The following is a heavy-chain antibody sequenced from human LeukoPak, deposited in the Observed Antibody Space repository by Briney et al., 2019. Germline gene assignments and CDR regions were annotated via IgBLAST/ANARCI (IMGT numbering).Heavy chain of an antibody. D-gene: IGHD2-21*02. CDR3: ARSDYCGGDCYSSLSNY. Sequence: KPGGSLRLSCAASGFTFRSYSMNWVRQAPGKGLEWVSSISISSSYIYYADSVKGRFTISRDNAKISLYLQMNSLRAEDTAVYFCARSDYCGGDCYSSLSNYWGQGTLVTVSS. J-gene: IGHJ4*02. V-gene: IGHV3-21*01. CDR2: ISISSSYI. CDR1: GFTFRSYS.